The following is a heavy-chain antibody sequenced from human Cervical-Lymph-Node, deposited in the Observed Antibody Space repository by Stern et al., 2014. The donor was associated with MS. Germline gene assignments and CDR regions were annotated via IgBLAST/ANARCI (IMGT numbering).Heavy chain of an antibody. V-gene: IGHV4-59*01. D-gene: IGHD3-3*01. CDR1: GASISDSY. CDR3: ARVHDYDFWSGFRSMDV. CDR2: VCYSGST. Sequence: QVQLQESGPGLVKPSETLSLSCTVSGASISDSYWSWIWQPHGTGLEWIGYVCYSGSTNSNPSLKSRVTISVDTSNNQISLRLSSVTAADTAVYYCARVHDYDFWSGFRSMDVWGQGTTVTVSS. J-gene: IGHJ6*02.